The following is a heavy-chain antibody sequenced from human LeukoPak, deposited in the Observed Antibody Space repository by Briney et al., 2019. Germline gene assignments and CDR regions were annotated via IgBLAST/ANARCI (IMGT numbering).Heavy chain of an antibody. CDR3: AKDRQWLGTVDY. Sequence: GRSLRLSCAASGFTFSSYGMSWVRQAPGKGLEWVSAISGSGGSTYYADSVKGRFTISRDNSKNTLYLQMNSLRAEDTAVYYCAKDRQWLGTVDYWGQGTLVTVSS. J-gene: IGHJ4*02. CDR2: ISGSGGST. D-gene: IGHD6-19*01. CDR1: GFTFSSYG. V-gene: IGHV3-23*01.